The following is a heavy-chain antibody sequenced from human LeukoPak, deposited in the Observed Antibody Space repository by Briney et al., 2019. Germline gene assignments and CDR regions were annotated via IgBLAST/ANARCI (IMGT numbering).Heavy chain of an antibody. CDR1: GFTFSSYS. J-gene: IGHJ4*02. CDR2: ISSSSSYI. V-gene: IGHV3-21*04. CDR3: AKVDSSGWFSFSDY. D-gene: IGHD6-19*01. Sequence: GGSLRLSCAASGFTFSSYSMNWVRQAPGKGLEWVSSISSSSSYIYYADSVKGRFTISRDNAKNSLYLQMNSLRAEDTALYYCAKVDSSGWFSFSDYWGQGTLVTVSS.